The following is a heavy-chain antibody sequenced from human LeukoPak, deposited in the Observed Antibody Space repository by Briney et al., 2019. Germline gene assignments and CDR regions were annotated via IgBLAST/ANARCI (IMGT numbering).Heavy chain of an antibody. D-gene: IGHD5-12*01. V-gene: IGHV3-53*01. J-gene: IGHJ6*02. CDR3: ARARGYSGYESKWYYYGMDV. CDR1: GFTVSSNY. Sequence: HPGGSLRLSCAASGFTVSSNYMSWVRQAPGKGLEWVSVIYSGGSTYYADSVKGRFTISRDNSKNTLYVQMNSLRAEDTAVYYCARARGYSGYESKWYYYGMDVWGQGTTVTVSS. CDR2: IYSGGST.